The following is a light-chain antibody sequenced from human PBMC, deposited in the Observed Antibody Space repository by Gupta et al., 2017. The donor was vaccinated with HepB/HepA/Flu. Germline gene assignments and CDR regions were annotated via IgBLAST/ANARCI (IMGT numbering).Light chain of an antibody. Sequence: EIVLTQSPDYQSVTPKQKVTITCRASQSICTSLHWYQRKTDHSPKLRIKYASQSFPGVPSSVSGSGSGREFTLTINGLGAVDAATYNCHQSSTLPWTFGQGTKVEIK. CDR3: HQSSTLPWT. V-gene: IGKV6-21*01. CDR2: YAS. J-gene: IGKJ1*01. CDR1: QSICTS.